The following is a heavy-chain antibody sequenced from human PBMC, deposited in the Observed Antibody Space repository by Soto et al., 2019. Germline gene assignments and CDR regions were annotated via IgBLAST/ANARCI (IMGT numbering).Heavy chain of an antibody. CDR1: GFTFSSYA. D-gene: IGHD4-17*01. Sequence: GGSLRLSCAASGFTFSSYAMSWVRQAPGKGLEWVSAISGSGGSTYYAESVKGRFTISRDNSKNTLYLQMNSLRAEDTAVYYCAKAPHDYGGKNAFDIWGQGTMVTVSS. V-gene: IGHV3-23*01. J-gene: IGHJ3*02. CDR2: ISGSGGST. CDR3: AKAPHDYGGKNAFDI.